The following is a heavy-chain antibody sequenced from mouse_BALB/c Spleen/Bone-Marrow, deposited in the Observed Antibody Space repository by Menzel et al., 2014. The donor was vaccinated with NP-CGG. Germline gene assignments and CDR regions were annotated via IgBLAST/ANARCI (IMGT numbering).Heavy chain of an antibody. CDR3: ARDPVYDNYDAMDY. CDR2: IWAGGST. CDR1: GFSLXSYG. D-gene: IGHD2-3*01. Sequence: QVQLQQSGPGLVAPSQSLSITCTVSGFSLXSYGLHWVRQPPGKGLEWLGVIWAGGSTNYNSALMSRLSISKDNSKSQVFLKMNSLQTDDTAMYYCARDPVYDNYDAMDYWGQGTSVTVSS. J-gene: IGHJ4*01. V-gene: IGHV2-9*02.